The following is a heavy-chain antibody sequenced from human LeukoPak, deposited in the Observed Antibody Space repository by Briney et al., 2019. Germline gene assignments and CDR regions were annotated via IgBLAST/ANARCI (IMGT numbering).Heavy chain of an antibody. V-gene: IGHV3-23*01. CDR1: GFSFSTYA. D-gene: IGHD3-16*01. Sequence: QSGGSLRLSCAASGFSFSTYAMSWVRQAPGKGLEWVSGIRASGGSTYYADSVKGRFTISRDNSKNTLFLQMNSLRAEDTALYYCAKHYAKGDFFDHWGQGSLVTVSS. CDR3: AKHYAKGDFFDH. J-gene: IGHJ4*02. CDR2: IRASGGST.